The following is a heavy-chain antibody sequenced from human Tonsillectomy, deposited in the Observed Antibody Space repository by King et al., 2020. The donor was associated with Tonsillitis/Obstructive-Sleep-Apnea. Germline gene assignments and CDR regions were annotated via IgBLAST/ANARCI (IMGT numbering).Heavy chain of an antibody. Sequence: VQLVESGGGVVQPGRSLRLSCAASGFTFSSYGMHWVRQAPGKGLEWVAVISYDGSNKYYADSVKGRFTISRDNSKNTLYLQMNSLRAEATAVYYCAKGDYSLPTDAFDIWGQGTMVTVSS. CDR2: ISYDGSNK. CDR3: AKGDYSLPTDAFDI. CDR1: GFTFSSYG. D-gene: IGHD4-11*01. V-gene: IGHV3-30*18. J-gene: IGHJ3*02.